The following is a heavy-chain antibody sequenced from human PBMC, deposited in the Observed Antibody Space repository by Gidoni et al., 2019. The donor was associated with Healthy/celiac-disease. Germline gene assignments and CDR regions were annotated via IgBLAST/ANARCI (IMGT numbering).Heavy chain of an antibody. CDR3: ARNRRAVAGTVWFDP. Sequence: QVQLQQWGAGLLKPSETLSLTCAVYGGSFSGYYWSWIRQPPGKRLEWIGEINHSGSTNYNPSLKSRVTISVDTSKNQFSLKLSSVTAADTAVYYCARNRRAVAGTVWFDPWGQGTLVTVSS. J-gene: IGHJ5*02. V-gene: IGHV4-34*01. CDR2: INHSGST. D-gene: IGHD6-19*01. CDR1: GGSFSGYY.